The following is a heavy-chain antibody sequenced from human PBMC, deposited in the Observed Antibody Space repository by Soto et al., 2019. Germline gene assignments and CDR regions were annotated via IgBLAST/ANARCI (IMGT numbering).Heavy chain of an antibody. CDR2: IYYSGST. CDR1: GGSISSGGYY. V-gene: IGHV4-31*03. J-gene: IGHJ5*02. D-gene: IGHD6-13*01. Sequence: QVQLQESGPGLVKPSQTLSLTCTVSGGSISSGGYYWSWIRQHPGKGLEWIGYIYYSGSTYYNPSLKSRVTISVETSKNQFSLKLSSVTAADTAVYYCAREGQQQLVRGSWFDPWGQGTLVTVSS. CDR3: AREGQQQLVRGSWFDP.